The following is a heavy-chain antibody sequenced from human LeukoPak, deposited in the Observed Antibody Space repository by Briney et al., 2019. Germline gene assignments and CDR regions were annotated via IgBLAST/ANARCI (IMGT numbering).Heavy chain of an antibody. CDR1: GFTFSTYA. J-gene: IGHJ4*02. CDR2: IWYNGKNK. CDR3: VRDPSNSGWAFDY. V-gene: IGHV3-33*01. Sequence: PGRSLRLSCAASGFTFSTYAMHWVRQAPGKGLEWVAMIWYNGKNKHYADSVKGRFTISRDNSKNRVDLQMNSLRADDTAVYYCVRDPSNSGWAFDYWGQGTLVTVSS. D-gene: IGHD6-19*01.